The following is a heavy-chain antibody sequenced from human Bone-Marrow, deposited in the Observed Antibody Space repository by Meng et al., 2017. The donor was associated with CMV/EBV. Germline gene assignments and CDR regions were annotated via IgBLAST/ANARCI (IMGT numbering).Heavy chain of an antibody. D-gene: IGHD1-1*01. CDR2: IDYSGST. CDR1: GGSISSYY. V-gene: IGHV4-59*01. CDR3: ASEVRMAARRAYNYAGMDV. J-gene: IGHJ6*02. Sequence: SETLSLTCTVSGGSISSYYWSWIRQPPGKGLEWIGYIDYSGSTNYNPSLKSRVTISVDTSKNQFSLKLSSVTAADTAVYYCASEVRMAARRAYNYAGMDVWGQGTMVTVSS.